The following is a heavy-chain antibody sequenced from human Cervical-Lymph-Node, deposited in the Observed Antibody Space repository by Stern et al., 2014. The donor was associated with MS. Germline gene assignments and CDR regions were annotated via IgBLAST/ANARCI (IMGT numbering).Heavy chain of an antibody. V-gene: IGHV4-31*03. CDR1: GGSISSDNYY. Sequence: QVQLQESGPGLVKPSQTLSLTCTVSGGSISSDNYYWTWIRQHPGKGLEWIGHIYYSGTTYYNPSLKSRVSITVDTSQNLFSLRLSSVTAADTAVYYCARDHFTTSLDVWGHGTTVTAS. CDR2: IYYSGTT. J-gene: IGHJ6*02. D-gene: IGHD2-2*01. CDR3: ARDHFTTSLDV.